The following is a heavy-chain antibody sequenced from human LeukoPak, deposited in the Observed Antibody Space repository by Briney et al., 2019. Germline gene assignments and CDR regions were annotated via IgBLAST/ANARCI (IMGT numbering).Heavy chain of an antibody. CDR2: IFYSGNT. V-gene: IGHV4-59*08. J-gene: IGHJ4*02. CDR3: ARHTTVVPPHYFDY. D-gene: IGHD4-17*01. CDR1: GAPISSYY. Sequence: SETLSLTCTVSGAPISSYYWSWIRQPPGKGLEWIGYIFYSGNTNYNPSLKSRVTMSLGTSKNLFSLRLTSVTAADTAVYYCARHTTVVPPHYFDYWGQGALVTVSS.